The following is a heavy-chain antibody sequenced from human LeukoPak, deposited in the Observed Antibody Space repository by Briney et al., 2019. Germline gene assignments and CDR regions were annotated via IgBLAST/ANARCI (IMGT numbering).Heavy chain of an antibody. CDR3: ARDHSMGVNDSSGYYLDY. CDR2: ISSSGSTI. V-gene: IGHV3-48*03. D-gene: IGHD3-22*01. Sequence: GGSLRLSCAASGFTFSSYEMNRVRQAPGKGLEWASYISSSGSTIYYADSVKGRFTISRDNAKNSLYLQMISLRAEDTAVYYCARDHSMGVNDSSGYYLDYWGQGTLVTVSS. CDR1: GFTFSSYE. J-gene: IGHJ4*02.